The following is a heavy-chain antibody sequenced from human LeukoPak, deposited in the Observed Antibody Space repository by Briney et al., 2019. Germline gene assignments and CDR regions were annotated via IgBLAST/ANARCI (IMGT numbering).Heavy chain of an antibody. D-gene: IGHD3-22*01. V-gene: IGHV1-18*01. CDR3: ASHITYYYDSSGYYHTSLDY. J-gene: IGHJ4*02. CDR1: GYTFTSYG. CDR2: ISAYNGNT. Sequence: ASVKFSCKASGYTFTSYGISWVRQAPGQGLERMGWISAYNGNTNYAQKLQGRVTMTTDTSTSTAYMELRSLRSDDTAVYYCASHITYYYDSSGYYHTSLDYWGQGTLVTVSS.